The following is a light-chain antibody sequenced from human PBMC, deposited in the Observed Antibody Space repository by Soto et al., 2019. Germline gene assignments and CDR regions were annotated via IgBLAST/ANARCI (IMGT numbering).Light chain of an antibody. J-gene: IGLJ1*01. CDR2: EVS. V-gene: IGLV2-8*01. Sequence: QSVLTQPPSASGSPGQSVTISCTGTSSDVGGYDYVSWYKQHPGKAPKLMIYEVSKRPSGVPDRFSGSKSGNTAALTVSGLQAEDEAEYYCRSYVGTNSYVFGTGTKVTVL. CDR1: SSDVGGYDY. CDR3: RSYVGTNSYV.